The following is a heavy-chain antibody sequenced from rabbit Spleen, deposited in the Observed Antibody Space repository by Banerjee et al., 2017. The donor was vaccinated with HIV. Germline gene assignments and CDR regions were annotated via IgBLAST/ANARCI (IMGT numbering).Heavy chain of an antibody. J-gene: IGHJ6*01. CDR2: IGTGSGS. D-gene: IGHD1-1*01. CDR3: ARIIGVYWNGMDL. Sequence: QEQLVESGGDLVQPEGSLTLTCTASGFSFSSSYYMCWVRQAPGKGLEWIGCIGTGSGSYYATWAKGRFTISKISSTTVTLQMTSLTAADTATYFCARIIGVYWNGMDLWGPGTLVTVS. V-gene: IGHV1S45*01. CDR1: GFSFSSSYY.